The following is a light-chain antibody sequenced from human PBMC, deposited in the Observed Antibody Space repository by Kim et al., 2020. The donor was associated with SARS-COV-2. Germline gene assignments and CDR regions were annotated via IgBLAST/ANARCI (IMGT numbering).Light chain of an antibody. J-gene: IGLJ3*02. V-gene: IGLV1-47*01. CDR2: RNN. CDR1: SSNIGSNY. CDR3: AAWDDSLSGWV. Sequence: GQSVTISCSGSSSNIGSNYVYWYQQLPGTAPKLLIYRNNQRPSGVPDRCSGSKSGTSASLAISGLRSEDEDDYYCAAWDDSLSGWVFGGGTKLTVL.